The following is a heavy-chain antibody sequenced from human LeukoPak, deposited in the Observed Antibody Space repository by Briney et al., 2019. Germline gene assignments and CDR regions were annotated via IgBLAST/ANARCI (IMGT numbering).Heavy chain of an antibody. CDR2: INTDGSST. J-gene: IGHJ4*02. D-gene: IGHD3-16*02. CDR1: GFTFSSYW. Sequence: PGGSLRLSCAASGFTFSSYWMHWVRQAPGKGLVWVSRINTDGSSTSHADSVKGRFTISRDNAKNTLYLQMNSLRAEDTAVYYCARDRFTYFPFDYWGQGTLVTVSS. V-gene: IGHV3-74*01. CDR3: ARDRFTYFPFDY.